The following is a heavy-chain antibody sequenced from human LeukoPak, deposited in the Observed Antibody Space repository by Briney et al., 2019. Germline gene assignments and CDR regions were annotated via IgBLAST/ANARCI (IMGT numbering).Heavy chain of an antibody. J-gene: IGHJ4*02. V-gene: IGHV1-2*04. Sequence: ASVKVSCKASGYTFTGYYMHWVRQAPGQGLGWMGWINPNSGGTNYAQKFQGWATMTRDTSISTAYMELSRLRSDDTAVYYCARGIQLWPLDYWGQGTLVTVSS. D-gene: IGHD5-18*01. CDR3: ARGIQLWPLDY. CDR1: GYTFTGYY. CDR2: INPNSGGT.